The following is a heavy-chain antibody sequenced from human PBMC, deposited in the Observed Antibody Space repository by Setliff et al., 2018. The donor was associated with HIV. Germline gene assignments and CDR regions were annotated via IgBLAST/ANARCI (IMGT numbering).Heavy chain of an antibody. D-gene: IGHD5-18*01. V-gene: IGHV4-59*11. CDR1: GGSISSHY. CDR3: ARDGPRGYSYGPGGYFDY. Sequence: SETLSLTCTVSGGSISSHYWSWSRQPPGKGLEWIGYIYYSGSTNYNPSLKSRVTISVDTSKNQFSLKLSSVTSADTAVYYCARDGPRGYSYGPGGYFDYWGQGTLVTVSS. J-gene: IGHJ4*02. CDR2: IYYSGST.